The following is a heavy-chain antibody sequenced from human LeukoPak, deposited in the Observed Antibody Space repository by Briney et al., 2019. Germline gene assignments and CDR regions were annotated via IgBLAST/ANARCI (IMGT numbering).Heavy chain of an antibody. CDR2: IYHSGST. J-gene: IGHJ4*02. V-gene: IGHV4-30-2*01. Sequence: SETLSLTCTVFGGSVSSGSYYWSWIRQPPGKGLEWIGYIYHSGSTYYNPSLKSRVTISVDRSRNQFSLKLSSVTAADTAVYYCARDRCSGGSCSFDYWGQGTLVTVSS. CDR1: GGSVSSGSYY. D-gene: IGHD2-15*01. CDR3: ARDRCSGGSCSFDY.